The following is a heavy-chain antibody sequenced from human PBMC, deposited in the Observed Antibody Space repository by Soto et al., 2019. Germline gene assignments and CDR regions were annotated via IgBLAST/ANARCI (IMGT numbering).Heavy chain of an antibody. CDR2: IYYSGST. V-gene: IGHV4-39*01. Sequence: SETLSLTCIVSGGSISSSSYYWGWIRQPPGKGLEWIGSIYYSGSTYYNPSLKSRVTISVDTSKNQFSLKLSSVTAADTAVFYCARHRAHNWFDPWGQGTLVTVSS. CDR1: GGSISSSSYY. CDR3: ARHRAHNWFDP. J-gene: IGHJ5*02.